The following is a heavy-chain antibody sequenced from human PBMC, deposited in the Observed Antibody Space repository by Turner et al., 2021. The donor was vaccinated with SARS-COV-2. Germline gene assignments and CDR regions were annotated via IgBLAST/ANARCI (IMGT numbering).Heavy chain of an antibody. D-gene: IGHD3-3*01. Sequence: QVQLVESGGGVVQPGRSLRLSCAAAGFTFSSYGMHWVRQAPGKGLGWVAVIWYDGSNKYNADSVKGRFTISRDNSKNTLYLQMNSLRAEDTAVYYCARDRGLSYDFWSAYYESWFDPWGQGTLVTVSS. CDR1: GFTFSSYG. CDR3: ARDRGLSYDFWSAYYESWFDP. V-gene: IGHV3-33*01. J-gene: IGHJ5*02. CDR2: IWYDGSNK.